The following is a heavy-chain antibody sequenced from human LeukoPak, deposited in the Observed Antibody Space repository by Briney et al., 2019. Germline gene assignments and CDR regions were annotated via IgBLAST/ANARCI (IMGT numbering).Heavy chain of an antibody. Sequence: GGSLSLSCSASGFTLSSYAMSWVRQAAGKGLGCVSVISGSGGSTYYSASVKSRFTTTRDNSKNTLYLQINSLRAEDTAVYYCVMYDILTLDYWGQGTLVTVSS. CDR3: VMYDILTLDY. CDR1: GFTLSSYA. V-gene: IGHV3-23*01. D-gene: IGHD3-9*01. J-gene: IGHJ4*02. CDR2: ISGSGGST.